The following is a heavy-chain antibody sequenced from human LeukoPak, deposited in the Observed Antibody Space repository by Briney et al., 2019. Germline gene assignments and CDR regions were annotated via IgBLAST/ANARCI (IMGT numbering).Heavy chain of an antibody. CDR2: INEDGSIT. D-gene: IGHD1-26*01. V-gene: IGHV3-74*01. Sequence: GGSLRLSCAVSGFTFRTYWMPWVRQVPGEGLVWVSRINEDGSITNYADSVKGRFSISRDNAKNTLYLQMNSLRAEDTAVYYCGRDLGGRSGYWGQGTLVTVSS. CDR1: GFTFRTYW. J-gene: IGHJ4*02. CDR3: GRDLGGRSGY.